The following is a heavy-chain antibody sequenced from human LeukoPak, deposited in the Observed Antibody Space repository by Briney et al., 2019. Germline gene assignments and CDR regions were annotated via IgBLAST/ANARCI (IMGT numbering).Heavy chain of an antibody. V-gene: IGHV3-23*01. J-gene: IGHJ3*02. Sequence: GGSLRLSCVASGFSFSYHGMNWVRLAPGKGLEWVSGVSPPGGGTYYADSVKGRFTISRDDSRNTLSLQMNSLRAEDTAVYYCARSYRRGAITMVRGVANRGAFGIWGQGTMVTVSS. CDR1: GFSFSYHG. D-gene: IGHD3-10*01. CDR3: ARSYRRGAITMVRGVANRGAFGI. CDR2: VSPPGGGT.